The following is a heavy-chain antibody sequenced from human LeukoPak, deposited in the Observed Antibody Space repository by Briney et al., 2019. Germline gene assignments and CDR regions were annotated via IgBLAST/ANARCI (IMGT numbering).Heavy chain of an antibody. Sequence: ASVKVSCKASGGTFSSYAISWVRQAPGQGLEWMGGIIPIFGTANYAQKFQGRVTITTDESTSTAYMELSSLRSEDTAVYYCATFKRLIDYYFDYWGQGTLVTVSS. CDR2: IIPIFGTA. V-gene: IGHV1-69*05. CDR1: GGTFSSYA. J-gene: IGHJ4*02. D-gene: IGHD5-12*01. CDR3: ATFKRLIDYYFDY.